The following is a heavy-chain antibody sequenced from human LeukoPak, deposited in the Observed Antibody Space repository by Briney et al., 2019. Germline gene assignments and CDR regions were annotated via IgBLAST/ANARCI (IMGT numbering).Heavy chain of an antibody. J-gene: IGHJ4*02. D-gene: IGHD6-19*01. CDR2: IYSGGST. Sequence: GGSLRLSCAASGFAVSSNYMSWVHQAPGKGLEWVSVIYSGGSTYYADSVKGRFTISRDNSKDTLYLQMNSLRAEDTAVYYCAKGPLTEVAGTTWDSWGQGTLATVSS. CDR3: AKGPLTEVAGTTWDS. CDR1: GFAVSSNY. V-gene: IGHV3-66*01.